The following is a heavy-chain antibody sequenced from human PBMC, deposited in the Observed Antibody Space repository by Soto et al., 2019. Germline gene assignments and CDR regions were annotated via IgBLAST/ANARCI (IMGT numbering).Heavy chain of an antibody. CDR2: IYYSGST. V-gene: IGHV4-30-4*01. J-gene: IGHJ5*02. CDR1: GGSISSGDYY. CDR3: ARSYDSSGYRPNNWFDP. D-gene: IGHD3-22*01. Sequence: SSETLSLTCTVSGGSISSGDYYWSWIRQPPGKGLEWIGYIYYSGSTYYNPSLKSRVTISVDTSKNQFSLKLSSVTAADTAVYYCARSYDSSGYRPNNWFDPWGQGTLVTVSS.